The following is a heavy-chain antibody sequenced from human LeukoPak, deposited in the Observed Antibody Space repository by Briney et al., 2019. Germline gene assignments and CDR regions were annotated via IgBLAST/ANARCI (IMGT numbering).Heavy chain of an antibody. J-gene: IGHJ4*02. V-gene: IGHV3-7*01. CDR2: IKQDGSEK. CDR1: GFTFRSYW. Sequence: GGSLRLSCAASGFTFRSYWMSWVRQAPGKGLEWVANIKQDGSEKSYVDSVKGRFTISRDNAKNSLYLQMNSLRAEDTAVYYCAREIGGGFDYWGQGTLVTVSS. D-gene: IGHD3-16*01. CDR3: AREIGGGFDY.